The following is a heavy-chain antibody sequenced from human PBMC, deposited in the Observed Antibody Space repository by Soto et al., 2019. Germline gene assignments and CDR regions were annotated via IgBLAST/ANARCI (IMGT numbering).Heavy chain of an antibody. J-gene: IGHJ4*02. Sequence: SETLSLTCTVSGGSINDFYWSWIRQPPGKGLEWIGYIYYSGRTDYNPSLRSRVTISVDPSKTQFSLNLRSVNTADTAVYYCARLGGVAARTFDYWGQGTLVTV. V-gene: IGHV4-59*01. CDR1: GGSINDFY. CDR2: IYYSGRT. D-gene: IGHD6-6*01. CDR3: ARLGGVAARTFDY.